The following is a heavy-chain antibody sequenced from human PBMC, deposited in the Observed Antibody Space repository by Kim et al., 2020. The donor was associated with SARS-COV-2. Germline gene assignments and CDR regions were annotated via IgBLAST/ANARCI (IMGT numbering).Heavy chain of an antibody. Sequence: SETLSLTCAVYGGSFSGYYWSWIRQPQGKGLEWIGEINHSGSTNYNPSLKSRVTISVDTSKNQFSLKLSSVTAADTAVYYCARVSDMDDWFDPWGQGTLVTVSS. CDR2: INHSGST. CDR3: ARVSDMDDWFDP. V-gene: IGHV4-34*01. J-gene: IGHJ5*02. D-gene: IGHD2-2*03. CDR1: GGSFSGYY.